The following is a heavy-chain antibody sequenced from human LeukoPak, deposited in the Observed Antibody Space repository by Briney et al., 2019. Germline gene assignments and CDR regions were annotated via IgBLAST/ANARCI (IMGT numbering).Heavy chain of an antibody. V-gene: IGHV4-59*01. CDR3: AREAVIAAAGTGGLNWFDP. Sequence: PSETLSLTCTVSGGSISTYYWSWIRQPPGKGLEWIGYIYYIGTTNYNPSLKSRVTISVDTSKNQFSLKLSSVTAADTAFYYSAREAVIAAAGTGGLNWFDPWGQGTLVTVSS. J-gene: IGHJ5*02. CDR2: IYYIGTT. D-gene: IGHD6-13*01. CDR1: GGSISTYY.